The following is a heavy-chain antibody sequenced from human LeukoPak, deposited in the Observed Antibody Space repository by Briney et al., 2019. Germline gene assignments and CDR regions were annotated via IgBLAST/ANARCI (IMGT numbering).Heavy chain of an antibody. CDR1: GGTFSSYA. J-gene: IGHJ6*04. V-gene: IGHV1-69*01. Sequence: SVKVSCKASGGTFSSYAISWVRQAPGQGLEWMGGIIPIFGTANYAQKFQGRVTITADESTSTAYMELSSLRSEDMAVYYCARVRGYCSSTSCSSPYYYYGMDVWGKGTTVTVSS. D-gene: IGHD2-2*01. CDR2: IIPIFGTA. CDR3: ARVRGYCSSTSCSSPYYYYGMDV.